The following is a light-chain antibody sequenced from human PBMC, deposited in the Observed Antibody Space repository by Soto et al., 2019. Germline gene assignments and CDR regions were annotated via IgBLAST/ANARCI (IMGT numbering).Light chain of an antibody. CDR3: AAWDDSLNGVV. CDR2: SNT. CDR1: SSNIASHT. J-gene: IGLJ2*01. Sequence: QSVLTQPPSASGTPGQTIAISCSGGSSNIASHTVNWYQQLPGTAPRLLIYSNTQRPSGVPARFSGSKSGTSASLAISGLEYEDEGDYYCAAWDDSLNGVVFGGGTKVTVL. V-gene: IGLV1-44*01.